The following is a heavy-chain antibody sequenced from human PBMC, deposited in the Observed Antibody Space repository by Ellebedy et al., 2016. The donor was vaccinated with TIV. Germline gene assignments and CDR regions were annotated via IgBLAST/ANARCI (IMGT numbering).Heavy chain of an antibody. V-gene: IGHV1-2*02. CDR3: ARVPTMVRGVRGYSYGPIGDPFDY. Sequence: ASVKVSXKASRYTFTGYYMHWVRQAPGQGLEWMGWINPNSGGTNYAQKFQGRVTMTRDTSISTAYMELSRLRSDDTAVYYCARVPTMVRGVRGYSYGPIGDPFDYWGQGTLVTVSS. CDR1: RYTFTGYY. CDR2: INPNSGGT. D-gene: IGHD3-10*01. J-gene: IGHJ4*02.